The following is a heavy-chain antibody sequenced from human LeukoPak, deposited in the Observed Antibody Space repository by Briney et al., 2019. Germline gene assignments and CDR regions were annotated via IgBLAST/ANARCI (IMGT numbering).Heavy chain of an antibody. CDR2: ISAYNGNT. Sequence: ASVKVSCKASGFTFTSSAVQWVRQAPGQGLEWMGWISAYNGNTNYAQKLQGRVTMTTDTSTSTAYMELRSLRSDDTAVYYCARDWAEGSYGPDYWGQGTLVTVSS. CDR1: GFTFTSSA. V-gene: IGHV1-18*01. J-gene: IGHJ4*02. D-gene: IGHD5-18*01. CDR3: ARDWAEGSYGPDY.